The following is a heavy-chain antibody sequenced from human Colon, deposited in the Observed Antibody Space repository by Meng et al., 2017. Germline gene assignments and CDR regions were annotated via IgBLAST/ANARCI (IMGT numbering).Heavy chain of an antibody. CDR1: GFSFTKQP. V-gene: IGHV1-18*01. CDR3: VRDAGRGSMILECFDP. J-gene: IGHJ5*02. Sequence: HAKLVQCVPEVKRPGGSVKVSRKASGFSFTKQPKSWVRQARGQGLEWIGWIRPYDGDTKYAQKFRDRVTLTADTSTTTAYLELKSLTSDDTAVDYCVRDAGRGSMILECFDPWGQGTLVTVSS. D-gene: IGHD3/OR15-3a*01. CDR2: IRPYDGDT.